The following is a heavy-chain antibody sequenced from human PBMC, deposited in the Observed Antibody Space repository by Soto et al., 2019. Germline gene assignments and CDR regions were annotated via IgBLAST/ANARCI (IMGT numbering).Heavy chain of an antibody. J-gene: IGHJ4*02. CDR1: GVSITSSGSA. D-gene: IGHD1-1*01. CDR3: ARHIHNQGFEYYFDS. CDR2: IDYSGNI. Sequence: QLQLQESGPGLVNPSETLSLTCNASGVSITSSGSAWGWIRQSPGKGLEWIGTIDYSGNIYYIPSLKSRITISVDTTKNQISLKLRSVTAADTAVYYCARHIHNQGFEYYFDSWGQGTLVTVSS. V-gene: IGHV4-39*01.